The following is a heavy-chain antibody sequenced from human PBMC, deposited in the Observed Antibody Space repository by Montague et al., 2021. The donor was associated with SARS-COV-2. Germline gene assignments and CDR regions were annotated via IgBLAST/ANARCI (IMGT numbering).Heavy chain of an antibody. V-gene: IGHV4-31*03. CDR1: GGSISSGGYY. J-gene: IGHJ6*03. CDR3: ARVGIVVVPAAIVTLSYYYYMDV. CDR2: IYYSGST. Sequence: TLSLTCTVSGGSISSGGYYWSWIRQPPGKGLEWIGYIYYSGSTYYNPSLKSRVTISVDTSKDQFSLKLSSATAADTAVYYCARVGIVVVPAAIVTLSYYYYMDVWGKGTTVTVSS. D-gene: IGHD2-2*02.